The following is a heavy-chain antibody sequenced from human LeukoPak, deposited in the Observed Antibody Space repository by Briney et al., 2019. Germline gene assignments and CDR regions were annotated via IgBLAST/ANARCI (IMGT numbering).Heavy chain of an antibody. V-gene: IGHV3-66*02. J-gene: IGHJ6*02. Sequence: GALELFWASPWINGSRNYIGWVPQAPGKGVGWVFGFYSGGSTYYADSVKGRFTISRDNSKNTLYLQMNSLSAEDTAVYYCASSAGYCSGGSCAGGMDVWGQGTTVTVSS. D-gene: IGHD2-15*01. CDR2: FYSGGST. CDR1: WINGSRNY. CDR3: ASSAGYCSGGSCAGGMDV.